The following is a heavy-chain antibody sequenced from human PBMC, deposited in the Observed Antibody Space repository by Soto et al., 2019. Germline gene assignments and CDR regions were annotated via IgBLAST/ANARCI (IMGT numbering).Heavy chain of an antibody. CDR1: GFTFISYA. V-gene: IGHV3-23*01. Sequence: EIQLLESGGGLVQPGGSLRVSCAASGFTFISYAMCWVRQAPRRGLEWLSCHGGISGTTYYADSVKGRFTISRDNSKNTVDLQMNSLRAEDTAVYYCVKRSGQSNGWGAFDIWGQGAMVTVSS. J-gene: IGHJ3*02. CDR3: VKRSGQSNGWGAFDI. CDR2: HGGISGTT. D-gene: IGHD6-19*01.